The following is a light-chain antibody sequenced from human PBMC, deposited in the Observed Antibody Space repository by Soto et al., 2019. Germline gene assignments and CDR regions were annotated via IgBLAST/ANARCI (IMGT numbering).Light chain of an antibody. CDR2: SNN. CDR3: AAWDDSLSGYV. CDR1: TSNIGSNT. Sequence: VLTQPPSASGTPGQRVTISCSGSTSNIGSNTVNWYQQLPGTAPKLLIYSNNQRPSGVPDRFSGSRSGTSASLAISGLQSEDEADYYCAAWDDSLSGYVFGTGTKVTVL. J-gene: IGLJ1*01. V-gene: IGLV1-44*01.